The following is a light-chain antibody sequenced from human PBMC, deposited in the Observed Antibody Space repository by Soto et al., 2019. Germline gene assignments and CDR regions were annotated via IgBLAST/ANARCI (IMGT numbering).Light chain of an antibody. V-gene: IGKV3-15*01. CDR1: QSVSSN. Sequence: EIVMTQSPATLSVSPGERATLSCRASQSVSSNLAWYQQKPGQAPRLLIYGASTRATGIPARFSGSGSGTEFTLTISSLQSEDFAVYYCQQYNNATWTVGQGTKVEIK. CDR3: QQYNNATWT. J-gene: IGKJ1*01. CDR2: GAS.